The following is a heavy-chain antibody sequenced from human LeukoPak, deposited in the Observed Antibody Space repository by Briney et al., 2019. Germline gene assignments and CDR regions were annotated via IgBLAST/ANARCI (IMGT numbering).Heavy chain of an antibody. Sequence: SETLSLTCTVSGDSIISYYWNWIRQPPGKGLEWIGYIYASGSSNYNPSLKSRVTISIDTSKNQFSLKLSSVTAADTAVYYCARLDVTGGLNFFDYXXXGTLVTVSS. J-gene: IGHJ4*01. CDR3: ARLDVTGGLNFFDY. V-gene: IGHV4-59*12. CDR2: IYASGSS. D-gene: IGHD2-21*02. CDR1: GDSIISYY.